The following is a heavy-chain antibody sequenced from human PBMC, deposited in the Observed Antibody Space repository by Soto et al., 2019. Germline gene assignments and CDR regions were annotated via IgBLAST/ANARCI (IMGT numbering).Heavy chain of an antibody. V-gene: IGHV1-69*12. CDR3: ARVNGVGYDYGDYASYFDY. J-gene: IGHJ4*02. Sequence: QVQLVQSGAEVKKPGSSVKVSCKASGGTFSSYAISWVRQAPGQGLEWIGGIIPIFGTANYAQKSQGRVTITADESTITDYVELSSLRSEDTAVYYCARVNGVGYDYGDYASYFDYWGQGTRVTVSS. D-gene: IGHD4-17*01. CDR1: GGTFSSYA. CDR2: IIPIFGTA.